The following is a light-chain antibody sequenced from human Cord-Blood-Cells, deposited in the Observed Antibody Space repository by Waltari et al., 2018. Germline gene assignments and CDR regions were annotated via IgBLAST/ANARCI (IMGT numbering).Light chain of an antibody. CDR2: EVI. J-gene: IGLJ3*02. V-gene: IGLV2-8*01. CDR1: SSDVGGYNY. Sequence: QSALTQPPYASGSPGQSVTIPCTGTSSDVGGYNYAPWYHQHPAKAPKLMISEVIKRPAGVPHRFSGPKSRKTASLTVAGRQAEDEADYYCSAYAGSNDWVFGGGTKLTGL. CDR3: SAYAGSNDWV.